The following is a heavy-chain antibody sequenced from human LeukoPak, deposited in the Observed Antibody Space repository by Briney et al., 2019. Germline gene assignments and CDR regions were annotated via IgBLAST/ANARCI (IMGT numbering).Heavy chain of an antibody. J-gene: IGHJ4*02. V-gene: IGHV3-23*01. CDR1: GFIFTNYA. Sequence: GGSLRLSCAASGFIFTNYALSWVRQAPGKGLEWVSTITGNGDSTYYADSVKGRFTISRDNSRNTLYLQVNSLRADDTAVYYCEKDLTAMTNFDSWGQGTLVTVSS. CDR2: ITGNGDST. CDR3: EKDLTAMTNFDS. D-gene: IGHD5-18*01.